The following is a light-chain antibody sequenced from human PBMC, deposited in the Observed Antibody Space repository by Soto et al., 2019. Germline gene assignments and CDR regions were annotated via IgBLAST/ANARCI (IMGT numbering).Light chain of an antibody. J-gene: IGKJ4*01. CDR3: QHYDHLPPLS. CDR2: DAS. V-gene: IGKV1-33*01. CDR1: QDIKNY. Sequence: DIQMTQSPSSLSASVGDRVTITCQASQDIKNYLNWYQQKPGKAPNLLIYDASNLKTGVPSRFSGSGSGTHFTFTISSLQPEDVATYYCQHYDHLPPLSFGGGTKVEIK.